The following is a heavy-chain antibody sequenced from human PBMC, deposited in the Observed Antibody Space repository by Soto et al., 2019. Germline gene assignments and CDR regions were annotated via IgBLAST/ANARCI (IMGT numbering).Heavy chain of an antibody. V-gene: IGHV1-69*01. Sequence: QVQLVQSGAEVKKPGSSVKVSCKASGGTFSSYAISWVRQAPGQGLEWMGGIIPIFGTANYAQKFQGRVTITADESTSTAYMELSSLRSEDTAVYFCARDLTMIGVGGGDWYFDLWGRGTLVTVSS. CDR3: ARDLTMIGVGGGDWYFDL. D-gene: IGHD3-22*01. CDR1: GGTFSSYA. J-gene: IGHJ2*01. CDR2: IIPIFGTA.